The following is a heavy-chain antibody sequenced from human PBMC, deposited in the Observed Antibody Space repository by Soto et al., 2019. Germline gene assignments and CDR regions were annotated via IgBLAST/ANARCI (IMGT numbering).Heavy chain of an antibody. V-gene: IGHV3-7*04. Sequence: EVQLVESGGDLVQPGGSLRLSCAASGFMFSSYCMSWVRQAPGQGPEWVDHIKQDGSERYYVDPVKGRFTISRDNAKNSLYLQMDSLRAEDTAVYYCARVPSTRDIWSYGVGGRYYYYYMDVWGKGTTVTVSS. CDR1: GFMFSSYC. CDR3: ARVPSTRDIWSYGVGGRYYYYYMDV. J-gene: IGHJ6*03. CDR2: IKQDGSER. D-gene: IGHD1-7*01.